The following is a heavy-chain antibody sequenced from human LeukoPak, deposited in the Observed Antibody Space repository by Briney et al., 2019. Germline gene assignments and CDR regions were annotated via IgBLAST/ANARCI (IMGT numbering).Heavy chain of an antibody. D-gene: IGHD6-19*01. V-gene: IGHV4-4*07. Sequence: PSETLSLTCAVSGGSNTGFFWTWIRQPAGEGLQYIGRIFSSGGANYNPSLQSRVAMSVDTSQNLFSLKLTSVTAADTAVYFCARVATPDVSSPLDFWGQGILVTVSS. J-gene: IGHJ4*02. CDR3: ARVATPDVSSPLDF. CDR1: GGSNTGFF. CDR2: IFSSGGA.